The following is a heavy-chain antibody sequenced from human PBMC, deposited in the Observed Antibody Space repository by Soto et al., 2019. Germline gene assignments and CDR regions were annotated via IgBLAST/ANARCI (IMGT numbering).Heavy chain of an antibody. Sequence: SGPTLVNPTQALTLTCTFSGFSLSTSGMRVSWIRQPPGKALEWLARIDWDDDKFYSTPLKTRPTISKDTSKNQVVLTMTNMDPVDTATYYCARMYLARFYDSSGYYDPDAFDIWGQGTMVTVSS. CDR3: ARMYLARFYDSSGYYDPDAFDI. CDR2: IDWDDDK. CDR1: GFSLSTSGMR. V-gene: IGHV2-70*04. J-gene: IGHJ3*02. D-gene: IGHD3-22*01.